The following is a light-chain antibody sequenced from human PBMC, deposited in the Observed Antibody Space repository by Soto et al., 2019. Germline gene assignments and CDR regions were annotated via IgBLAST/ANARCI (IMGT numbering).Light chain of an antibody. CDR2: DAS. CDR3: QHYNSFSWT. CDR1: QSITIW. Sequence: DIQMTQSPSTLSASVGDRVTITCRASQSITIWLAWYQHKPGKAPKLLIFDASNLESGVPSRFSGSGSGTEFTLTISSLQPDDFATYYCQHYNSFSWTFGQGTKVEIK. V-gene: IGKV1-5*01. J-gene: IGKJ1*01.